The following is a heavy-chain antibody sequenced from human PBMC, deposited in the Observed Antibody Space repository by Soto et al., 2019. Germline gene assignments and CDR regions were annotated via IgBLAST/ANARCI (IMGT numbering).Heavy chain of an antibody. Sequence: GGSLRLSCAASGFTFSSYEMNWVRQAPGKGLEWVSYISSSGSTIYYADSVKGRFTISRDNAKNSLYLQMNSLRAEDTAVYYCARGGGHCSSTSCYTSPPCYWGQGTLVTVSS. D-gene: IGHD2-2*02. CDR2: ISSSGSTI. CDR1: GFTFSSYE. J-gene: IGHJ4*02. V-gene: IGHV3-48*03. CDR3: ARGGGHCSSTSCYTSPPCY.